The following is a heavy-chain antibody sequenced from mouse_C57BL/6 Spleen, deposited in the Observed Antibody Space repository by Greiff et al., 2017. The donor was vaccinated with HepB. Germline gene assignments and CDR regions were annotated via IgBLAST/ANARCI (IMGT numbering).Heavy chain of an antibody. CDR2: ISSGSSTI. V-gene: IGHV5-17*01. CDR3: ARVPNYYGSRGYFDY. D-gene: IGHD1-1*01. Sequence: DVMLVESGGGLVKPGGSLKLSCAASGFTFSDYGMHWVRQAPEKGLEWVAYISSGSSTIYYADTVKGRFTISRDNAKNTLFLQMTSLRSEDTAMYYCARVPNYYGSRGYFDYWGQGTTLTVSS. CDR1: GFTFSDYG. J-gene: IGHJ2*01.